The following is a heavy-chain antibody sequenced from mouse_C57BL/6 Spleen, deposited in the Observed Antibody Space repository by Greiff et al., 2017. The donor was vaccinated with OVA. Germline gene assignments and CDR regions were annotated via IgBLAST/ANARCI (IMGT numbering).Heavy chain of an antibody. J-gene: IGHJ4*01. V-gene: IGHV1-69*01. CDR3: ARAPYYYGSSPYAMDN. CDR1: GYTFTSYW. D-gene: IGHD1-1*01. Sequence: QVQLQQPGAELVMPGASVKLSCKASGYTFTSYWMHWVKQRPGQGLEWIGEIDPSDSYTNYNQKFKGKSTLTVDKSSSTAYMQRSSLTYEDTAVYNSARAPYYYGSSPYAMDNWGQGTSVTASS. CDR2: IDPSDSYT.